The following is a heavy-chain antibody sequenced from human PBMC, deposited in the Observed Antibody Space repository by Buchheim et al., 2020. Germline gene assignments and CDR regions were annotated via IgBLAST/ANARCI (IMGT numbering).Heavy chain of an antibody. CDR3: ATDPHYPSGSY. D-gene: IGHD3-10*01. CDR2: ISGNSGST. V-gene: IGHV3-23*01. CDR1: GFTVSNYV. J-gene: IGHJ1*01. Sequence: EVQLLESGGGLVQPGGSLRLSCAASGFTVSNYVMTWVRQAPGKGLEWVSTISGNSGSTYYTDSVKGRFTISRDNSKNSLYLQMNSLRVEDTAVYYCATDPHYPSGSYWGRGTL.